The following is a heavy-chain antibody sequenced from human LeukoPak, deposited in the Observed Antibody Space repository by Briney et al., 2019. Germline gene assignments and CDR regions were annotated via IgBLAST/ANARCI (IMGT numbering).Heavy chain of an antibody. D-gene: IGHD3-3*01. CDR1: GFTFSSYA. V-gene: IGHV3-30*04. J-gene: IGHJ6*02. CDR2: ISYDGSNK. Sequence: GGSLRLSCAASGFTFSSYAMHWVRQAPGKGLEWVAVISYDGSNKYYADSVKGRFTISRDNSKNTLYLQMNSLRAEDTAVYYCARVGDFWSGHYNYYGMDVWGQGTTVTVSS. CDR3: ARVGDFWSGHYNYYGMDV.